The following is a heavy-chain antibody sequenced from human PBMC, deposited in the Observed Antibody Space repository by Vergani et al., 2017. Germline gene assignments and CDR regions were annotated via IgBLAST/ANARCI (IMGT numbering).Heavy chain of an antibody. Sequence: QVQLVQSGAEVKKPGASVKVSCKASGYTFTNSDIDWVRQAPGQGLEWMGWISADNGNTNYAQNLQGRVPMTTDTSTSTAYMYLRSLSSDDTAIYYCDRDHQGPTTLDYWGQGCLVTVSS. D-gene: IGHD1-26*01. CDR3: DRDHQGPTTLDY. J-gene: IGHJ4*02. V-gene: IGHV1-18*01. CDR1: GYTFTNSD. CDR2: ISADNGNT.